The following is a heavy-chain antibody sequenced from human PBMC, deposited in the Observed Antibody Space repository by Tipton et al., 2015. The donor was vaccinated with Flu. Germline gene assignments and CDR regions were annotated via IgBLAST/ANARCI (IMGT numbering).Heavy chain of an antibody. J-gene: IGHJ4*02. CDR1: GYSFTVYW. CDR3: ARGREYYDSSGYYPDYFDY. CDR2: IYPGDSDT. Sequence: VQLVQSGAEVKKPGESLKISCKGSGYSFTVYWIGWVRQMPGKGLEWMGIIYPGDSDTRYSPSFQGQVTISADKSISTAFLQWSSLEASDTATYYCARGREYYDSSGYYPDYFDYWGQGTLVTVSS. D-gene: IGHD3-22*01. V-gene: IGHV5-51*01.